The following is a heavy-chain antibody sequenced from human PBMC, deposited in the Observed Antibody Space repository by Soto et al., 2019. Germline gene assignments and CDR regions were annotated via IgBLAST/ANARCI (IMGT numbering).Heavy chain of an antibody. J-gene: IGHJ6*02. V-gene: IGHV1-18*01. CDR2: ISGYNGDT. CDR1: GYTFTRYG. D-gene: IGHD2-8*01. Sequence: QGQLVQSGAEVKKPGASVKVSCKASGYTFTRYGISWVRQAPGQGLEWMGWISGYNGDTKYAQKFQGRVTMTVGTSTTTAYMELRSLTSDDRAVYYCAKNGQPPYYYYGMDVWGQGTTVTVSS. CDR3: AKNGQPPYYYYGMDV.